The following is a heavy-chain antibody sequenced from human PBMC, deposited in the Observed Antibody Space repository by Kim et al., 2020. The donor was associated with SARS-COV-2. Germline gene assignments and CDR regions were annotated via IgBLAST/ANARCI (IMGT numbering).Heavy chain of an antibody. CDR2: YN. Sequence: YNDYAVSVKSRISINPDTSKNQFSLQLNSVTPEDTAVYYCVRGPGGRFGYWGQGSLVTVSS. D-gene: IGHD3-10*01. CDR3: VRGPGGRFGY. V-gene: IGHV6-1*01. J-gene: IGHJ4*02.